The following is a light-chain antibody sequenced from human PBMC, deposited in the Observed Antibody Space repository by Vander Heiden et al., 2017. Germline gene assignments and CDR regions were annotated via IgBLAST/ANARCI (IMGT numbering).Light chain of an antibody. J-gene: IGLJ2*01. V-gene: IGLV2-23*01. CDR3: CSYAGSYTLEV. CDR2: ESS. Sequence: QSALTQPASVSGSPGQSLTLPCTGTSSDIGGYNLVSWYQQHPGKAPKVLIYESSKRPSGVSNRFSGSKSGNTASLTISGLQAEDEADYFCCSYAGSYTLEVFGGGTKLTVL. CDR1: SSDIGGYNL.